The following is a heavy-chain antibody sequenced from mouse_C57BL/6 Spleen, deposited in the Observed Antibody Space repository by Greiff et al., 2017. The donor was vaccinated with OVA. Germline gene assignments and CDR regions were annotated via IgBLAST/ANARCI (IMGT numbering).Heavy chain of an antibody. CDR3: ARFPSSGTDYFDY. V-gene: IGHV1-64*01. CDR2: IHPNSGST. D-gene: IGHD4-1*01. J-gene: IGHJ2*01. CDR1: GYTFTSYW. Sequence: QVQLKQPGAELVKPGASVKLSCKASGYTFTSYWMHWVKQRPGQGLEWIGMIHPNSGSTNYNEKFKSKATLTVDKSSSSAYMQLSSLTSEDSAVYYCARFPSSGTDYFDYWGQGTTLTVSS.